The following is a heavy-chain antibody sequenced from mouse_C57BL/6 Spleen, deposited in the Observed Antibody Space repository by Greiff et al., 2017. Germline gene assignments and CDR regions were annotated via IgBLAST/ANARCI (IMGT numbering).Heavy chain of an antibody. V-gene: IGHV1-82*01. CDR1: GYAFSSSW. CDR2: IYPGDGDT. Sequence: QVQLKESGPELVKPGASVKISCKASGYAFSSSWMNWVKQRPGKGLEWIGRIYPGDGDTNYNGKFKGKATLTADKSSSTAYMQLSSLTSEDSAVYFCARWGYYFDYWGQGTTLTVSS. CDR3: ARWGYYFDY. J-gene: IGHJ2*01.